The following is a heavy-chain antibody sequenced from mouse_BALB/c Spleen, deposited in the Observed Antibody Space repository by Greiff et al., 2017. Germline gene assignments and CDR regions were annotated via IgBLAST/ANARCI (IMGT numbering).Heavy chain of an antibody. CDR3: ATGDDGYYFDY. D-gene: IGHD2-3*01. CDR1: GFTFSSYA. V-gene: IGHV5-9-4*01. CDR2: ISSGGSYT. Sequence: DVQLVESGGGLVKPGGSLKLSCAASGFTFSSYAMSWVRQSPEKRLEWVAEISSGGSYTYYPDTVTGRFTISRDNAKNTLYLEMSSLRSEDTAMYYCATGDDGYYFDYWGQGTTLTVSS. J-gene: IGHJ2*01.